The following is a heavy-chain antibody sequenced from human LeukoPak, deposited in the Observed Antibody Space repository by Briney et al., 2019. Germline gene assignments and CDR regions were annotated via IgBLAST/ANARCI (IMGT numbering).Heavy chain of an antibody. V-gene: IGHV4-34*01. CDR3: ARRGVGYRVGYSYIDY. CDR1: GGSFSGYY. D-gene: IGHD5-18*01. Sequence: SETLSLTCAVSGGSFSGYYWSWIRQPPGKGLEWIGEINHSGSTNYNPSLKSRVTISVDTSKNQFSLKLSSVTAADTAVYYCARRGVGYRVGYSYIDYWGQGTLVTVSS. J-gene: IGHJ4*02. CDR2: INHSGST.